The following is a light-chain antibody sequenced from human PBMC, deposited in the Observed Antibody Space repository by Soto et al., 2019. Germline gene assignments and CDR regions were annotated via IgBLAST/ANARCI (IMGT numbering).Light chain of an antibody. V-gene: IGLV2-11*01. CDR3: CSYAGSYTKV. Sequence: QSALTQPRSVSGSPGQSVTISCTGTSSDVGAYNYVSWYQKHPDEAPKLMIYDVTKRPSGVPDRFSGSKSGNTASLTISGLQTEDEADYYCCSYAGSYTKVFGGGTKLTVL. CDR2: DVT. J-gene: IGLJ2*01. CDR1: SSDVGAYNY.